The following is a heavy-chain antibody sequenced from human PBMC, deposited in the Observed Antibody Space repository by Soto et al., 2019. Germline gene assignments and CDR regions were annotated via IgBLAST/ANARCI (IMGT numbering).Heavy chain of an antibody. J-gene: IGHJ6*02. Sequence: GGSLRLSCAASGFTFSSYGMHWVRQAPGKGLEWVAVISYDGSNKYYADSVKGRFTISRDNSKNTLYLQMNSLRAEDTAVYYCAKVVRVGATTYYYGMDVWGQGTTVTVSS. CDR3: AKVVRVGATTYYYGMDV. D-gene: IGHD1-26*01. CDR1: GFTFSSYG. CDR2: ISYDGSNK. V-gene: IGHV3-30*18.